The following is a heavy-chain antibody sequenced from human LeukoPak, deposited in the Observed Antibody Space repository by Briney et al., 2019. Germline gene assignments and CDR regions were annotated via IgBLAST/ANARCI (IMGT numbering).Heavy chain of an antibody. J-gene: IGHJ3*02. CDR3: AARSRHVAFDI. V-gene: IGHV3-23*01. CDR2: SSGSSGSP. Sequence: PGGSLRLSCAASGFTFCSYAMTGVRRAPRGGLECVSASSGSSGSPYHAGPVKGRFTISRDNSKHTLYLQMDSVRAEDSAVYDCAARSRHVAFDIWGQGTMVTVSS. D-gene: IGHD1-26*01. CDR1: GFTFCSYA.